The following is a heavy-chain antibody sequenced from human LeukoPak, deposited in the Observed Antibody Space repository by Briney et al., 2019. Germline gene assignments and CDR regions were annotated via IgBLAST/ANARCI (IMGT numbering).Heavy chain of an antibody. V-gene: IGHV4-59*12. CDR2: IYYSGST. J-gene: IGHJ3*02. D-gene: IGHD4-17*01. CDR3: ATDYGDYGDAFDI. CDR1: GGSISSYY. Sequence: SETLSLTCTVSGGSISSYYWSWIRQPPGKGLEWIGYIYYSGSTNYNPSLKSRFTISRDNAKNSLYLQMNSLRAEDTAVYYCATDYGDYGDAFDIWGQGTMVTVSS.